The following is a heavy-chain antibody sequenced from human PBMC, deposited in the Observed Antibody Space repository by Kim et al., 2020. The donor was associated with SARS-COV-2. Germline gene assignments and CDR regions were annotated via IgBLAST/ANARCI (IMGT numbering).Heavy chain of an antibody. V-gene: IGHV3-30*18. Sequence: GGSLRLSCAASGFTFSSYGMHWVRQAPGKGLEWVAVISYDGSNKYYADSVKGRFTISRDNSKNTLYLQMNSLRAEDTAVYYCAKDASYYCSSTSCFNYGMDVWGQGTTVTVSS. CDR3: AKDASYYCSSTSCFNYGMDV. J-gene: IGHJ6*02. D-gene: IGHD2-2*01. CDR2: ISYDGSNK. CDR1: GFTFSSYG.